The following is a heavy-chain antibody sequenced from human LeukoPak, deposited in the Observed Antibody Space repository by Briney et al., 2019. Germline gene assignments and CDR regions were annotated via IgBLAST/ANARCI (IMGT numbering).Heavy chain of an antibody. V-gene: IGHV5-51*01. J-gene: IGHJ3*02. Sequence: GESLKISCKGSGSSFTSYWIGWVRQMPGKGLEWMGIIYPGDSDTRYSPSFQGPFTISADNSISTAYLQWSSLNASDTAMYYCARHQGGNYDSSGYPDAFDSWGQGTMVTVSS. CDR3: ARHQGGNYDSSGYPDAFDS. CDR2: IYPGDSDT. D-gene: IGHD3-22*01. CDR1: GSSFTSYW.